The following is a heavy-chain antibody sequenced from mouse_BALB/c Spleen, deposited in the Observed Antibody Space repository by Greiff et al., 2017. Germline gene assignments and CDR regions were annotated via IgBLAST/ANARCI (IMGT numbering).Heavy chain of an antibody. CDR3: ARGDYDKRTWFAY. Sequence: VQGVESGPGLVAPSQSLSITCTVSGFSLTSYGVHWVRQPPGKGLEWLGVIWAGGSTNYNSALMSRLSISKDNSKSQVFLKMNSLQTDDTAMYYCARGDYDKRTWFAYWGQGTLVTVSA. CDR1: GFSLTSYG. D-gene: IGHD2-4*01. CDR2: IWAGGST. J-gene: IGHJ3*01. V-gene: IGHV2-9*02.